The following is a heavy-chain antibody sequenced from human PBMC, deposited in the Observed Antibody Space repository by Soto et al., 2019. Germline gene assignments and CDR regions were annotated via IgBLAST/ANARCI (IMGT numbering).Heavy chain of an antibody. CDR2: IYPGDSDT. V-gene: IGHV5-51*01. CDR1: GYSFTSYW. CDR3: ARMKYSRVPYYDFWSGYPYYMDV. D-gene: IGHD3-3*01. J-gene: IGHJ6*03. Sequence: GESLKISCKGSGYSFTSYWIGWVRQMPGKGLEWMGIIYPGDSDTRYSPSFQGQVTISADKSISTAYLQWSSLKASDTAMYYCARMKYSRVPYYDFWSGYPYYMDVWGKGTTVTVSS.